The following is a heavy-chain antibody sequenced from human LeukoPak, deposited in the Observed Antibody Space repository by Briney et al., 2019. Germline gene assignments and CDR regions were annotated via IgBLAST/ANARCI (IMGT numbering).Heavy chain of an antibody. CDR2: IRYDGSNK. J-gene: IGHJ4*02. CDR3: AKGRGTGYRYGPIEN. CDR1: GFSFSSYG. D-gene: IGHD5-18*01. Sequence: PGGSLRLSCAASGFSFSSYGMHWVRQAPGKGLEWVAFIRYDGSNKYYADFVKGRFTISRDNSKNSLSLQMNSLRTEDTALYYCAKGRGTGYRYGPIENWGQGTLVTVSS. V-gene: IGHV3-30*02.